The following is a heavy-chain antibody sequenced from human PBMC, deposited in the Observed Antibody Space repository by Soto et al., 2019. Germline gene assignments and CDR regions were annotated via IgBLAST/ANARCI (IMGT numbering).Heavy chain of an antibody. CDR3: ARDRYYGSGTYYNFYSGMDV. CDR1: GASFNSGDYY. Sequence: SETLYLTCTVSGASFNSGDYYWTWVRQPPGKGLEWIGNIFHSGSTYYTPSLQSRVTISLDTSKNHFSLKLSSVTPADTAVYYCARDRYYGSGTYYNFYSGMDVWGQGTTVTVSS. D-gene: IGHD3-10*01. J-gene: IGHJ6*02. V-gene: IGHV4-30-4*01. CDR2: IFHSGST.